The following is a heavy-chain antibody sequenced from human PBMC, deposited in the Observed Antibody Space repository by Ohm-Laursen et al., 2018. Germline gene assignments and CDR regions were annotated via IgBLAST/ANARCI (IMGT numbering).Heavy chain of an antibody. D-gene: IGHD2-2*01. CDR3: ARRRTSSISYHYGMDV. CDR2: IYSCGST. V-gene: IGHV3-66*01. CDR1: GFTVSNTY. Sequence: SLRLSCAASGFTVSNTYMNWVRQAPGKGLEWVSVIYSCGSTYYADSVKGRFTISRDNSKNTLYLQMNSLRAEDTALYYCARRRTSSISYHYGMDVWGQGTTVTVSS. J-gene: IGHJ6*02.